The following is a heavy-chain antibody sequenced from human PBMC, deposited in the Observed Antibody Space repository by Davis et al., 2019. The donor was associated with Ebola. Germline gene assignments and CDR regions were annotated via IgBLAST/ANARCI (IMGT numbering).Heavy chain of an antibody. CDR1: GGSISSYY. V-gene: IGHV4-59*01. Sequence: PSETLSLTCTVSGGSISSYYWSWIRQPPGKGLEWIGYIYYSGSTNYNPSLKSRVTISVDTSKNQFSLKLSSVTAADTAVYYCARGGYSYGQYYYYYYGMDVWGQGTTVTVSS. CDR2: IYYSGST. J-gene: IGHJ6*02. D-gene: IGHD5-18*01. CDR3: ARGGYSYGQYYYYYYGMDV.